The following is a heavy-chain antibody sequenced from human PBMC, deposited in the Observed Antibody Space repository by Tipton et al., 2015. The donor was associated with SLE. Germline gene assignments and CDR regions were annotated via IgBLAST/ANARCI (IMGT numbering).Heavy chain of an antibody. J-gene: IGHJ5*02. CDR2: MSYDGSNK. CDR3: AKDPRFLEWILYSTWFDP. Sequence: SLRLSCVASGFAFSGYGMHWVRQAPGKALEWVALMSYDGSNKYYAGSVKGRFTISRDNSKNTLYLQMNSLKPEDTGVYYCAKDPRFLEWILYSTWFDPWGQGTLVTVSS. D-gene: IGHD3-3*01. CDR1: GFAFSGYG. V-gene: IGHV3-30*18.